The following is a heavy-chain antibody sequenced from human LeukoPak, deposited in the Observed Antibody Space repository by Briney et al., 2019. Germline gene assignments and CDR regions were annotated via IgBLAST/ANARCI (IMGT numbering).Heavy chain of an antibody. V-gene: IGHV4-30-2*01. Sequence: SETLSLTCAVSGGSISSGGYSWSWIRQPPGKGLEWIGYIYHSGSTYYNPSLKSRVTISVDRSKNQFSLKLSSVTAADAAVYYCARGLGDYFSRHWFDPWGQGTLVTVSS. CDR2: IYHSGST. D-gene: IGHD4-17*01. CDR1: GGSISSGGYS. CDR3: ARGLGDYFSRHWFDP. J-gene: IGHJ5*02.